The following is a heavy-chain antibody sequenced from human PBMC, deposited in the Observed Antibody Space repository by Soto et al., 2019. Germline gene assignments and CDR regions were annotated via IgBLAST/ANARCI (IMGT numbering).Heavy chain of an antibody. CDR2: ISSSVSTI. CDR1: GVTFISYE. D-gene: IGHD2-2*01. Sequence: GGSLRRSCTASGVTFISYEMNWVRQAPGKGLEWVSYISSSVSTIYYADYVRGRFPTPRDNAKNSLYLQMNSLSPENTAFYYWGRDQEYGSSPSCEHKYYYGMDFGGHGPPVTVS. J-gene: IGHJ6*02. V-gene: IGHV3-48*03. CDR3: GRDQEYGSSPSCEHKYYYGMDF.